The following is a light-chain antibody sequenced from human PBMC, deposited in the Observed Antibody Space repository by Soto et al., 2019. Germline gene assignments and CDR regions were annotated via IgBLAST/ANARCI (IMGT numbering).Light chain of an antibody. CDR2: IAS. V-gene: IGKV1-12*01. Sequence: DIQMTQSPSSVSASVGGRVTMTCRASQDINSWLTWYQQKPGKAPKVLIYIASRLQPGVPSRFSGRGSGTDFSLTISNLQPEDFATYFCQQSRSFPLTFGGGTKVDIK. CDR3: QQSRSFPLT. CDR1: QDINSW. J-gene: IGKJ4*01.